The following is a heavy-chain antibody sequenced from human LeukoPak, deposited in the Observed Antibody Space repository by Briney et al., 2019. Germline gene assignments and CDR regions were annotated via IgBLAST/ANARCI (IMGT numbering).Heavy chain of an antibody. J-gene: IGHJ6*02. Sequence: GGSLRLSCAASAFTFSSYAMSWVRQAPGKGLEWVSGISGNGGSTNYADSVKGRFTISRDNAKNSLYLQMSNLRAEDTAVYFWARGGGLDVWGQGATVTVSS. D-gene: IGHD3-16*01. V-gene: IGHV3-23*01. CDR3: ARGGGLDV. CDR2: ISGNGGST. CDR1: AFTFSSYA.